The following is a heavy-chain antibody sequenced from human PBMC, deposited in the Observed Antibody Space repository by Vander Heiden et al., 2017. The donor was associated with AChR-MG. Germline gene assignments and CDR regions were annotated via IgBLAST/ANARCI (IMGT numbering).Heavy chain of an antibody. CDR1: GDSVSSNSAA. D-gene: IGHD2-15*01. CDR2: TYYRSKWYN. Sequence: GPGLVKPSQTLSLTCAISGDSVSSNSAAWNWIRQSPSRGLEWLGRTYYRSKWYNDYAVSVKSRLTINPDTSKNQFSLQLNSVTPEDTAVYYCAREIRRRWYHEGAFDIWGQGTMVTVSS. V-gene: IGHV6-1*01. J-gene: IGHJ3*02. CDR3: AREIRRRWYHEGAFDI.